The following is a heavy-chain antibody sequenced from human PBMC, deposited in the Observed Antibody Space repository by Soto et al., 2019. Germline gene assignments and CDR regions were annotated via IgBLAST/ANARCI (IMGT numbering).Heavy chain of an antibody. CDR1: GFNFKKFA. CDR3: ARADGEQWLLPHLDK. J-gene: IGHJ4*02. CDR2: ISCCGGST. Sequence: GGSLRLSCVASGFNFKKFAMSWVRQAPGEGLEWVSGISCCGGSTSYADSVKGRFSIARDDSTNTLSLQMNNLRVEDTAQYYCARADGEQWLLPHLDKWGQGTLVTVSS. V-gene: IGHV3-23*01. D-gene: IGHD6-19*01.